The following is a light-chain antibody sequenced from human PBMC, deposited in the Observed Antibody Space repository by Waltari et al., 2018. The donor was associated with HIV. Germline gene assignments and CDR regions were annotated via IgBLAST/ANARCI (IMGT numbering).Light chain of an antibody. CDR3: SSFAPTNKFYVL. V-gene: IGLV2-8*01. CDR2: EVT. CDR1: SSDIGGYNY. J-gene: IGLJ2*01. Sequence: QSTLTHPPSASGSPGQSVTSSSTGTSSDIGGYNYDSCYQQHPGKAPKLIMTEVTKRPSGVPDRFSGSKSGNTASLTVSGLQADDEALYYCSSFAPTNKFYVLFGGGTTLTVL.